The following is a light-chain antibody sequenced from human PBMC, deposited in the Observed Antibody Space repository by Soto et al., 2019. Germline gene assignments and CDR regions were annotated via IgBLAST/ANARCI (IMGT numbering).Light chain of an antibody. J-gene: IGKJ2*01. Sequence: EIVMTQSPATLSVSPGERVTLSCRATHSVGGNLAWYQQTPGQAPRLLIYDASTRATGIPARFSGSGSGTEFTLTISSLQSEDFAVYLCQQYNNWPPYTFGQGTKLEIK. V-gene: IGKV3-15*01. CDR2: DAS. CDR1: HSVGGN. CDR3: QQYNNWPPYT.